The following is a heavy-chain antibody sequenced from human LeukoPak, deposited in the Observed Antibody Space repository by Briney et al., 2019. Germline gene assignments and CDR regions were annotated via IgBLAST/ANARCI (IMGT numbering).Heavy chain of an antibody. J-gene: IGHJ3*02. CDR1: GGSISSSSYY. Sequence: SETLSLTCTVSGGSISSSSYYWGWIRQPPGKGLEWIGSVYYSGSTYYNPSLKSRVTISVDTSNNQFSLKLTSVTAADTAVYFCARHVAIFGVVTIYSDAFDIWGQGTMVTVSS. CDR2: VYYSGST. CDR3: ARHVAIFGVVTIYSDAFDI. D-gene: IGHD3-3*01. V-gene: IGHV4-39*01.